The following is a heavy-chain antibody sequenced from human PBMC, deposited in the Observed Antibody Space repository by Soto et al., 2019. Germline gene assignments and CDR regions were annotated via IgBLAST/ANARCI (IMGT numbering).Heavy chain of an antibody. D-gene: IGHD6-19*01. CDR1: GFTVSSNY. V-gene: IGHV3-66*01. CDR2: IYSGGST. J-gene: IGHJ4*02. CDR3: ARAVAVAGSDY. Sequence: GGSLRLSCAASGFTVSSNYMSWARQAPGKGLEWVSVIYSGGSTYYADSVKGRFTISRDNSKNTLYLQMNSLRAEDTAVYYCARAVAVAGSDYWGQGTLVTVSS.